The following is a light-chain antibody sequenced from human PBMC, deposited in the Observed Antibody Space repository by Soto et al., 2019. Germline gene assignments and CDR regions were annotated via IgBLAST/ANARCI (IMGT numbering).Light chain of an antibody. CDR1: QSVGTY. J-gene: IGKJ5*01. CDR3: QQRSNWPPIN. V-gene: IGKV3-11*01. CDR2: DVS. Sequence: EIVLTQSPATLSLSPGEGATLSCRASQSVGTYLVWYQQKPGQAPRLLMYDVSNRAAGIPARFSGSGSGTDFTLPISSLEPEDFAVYYCQQRSNWPPINFGQGTRLQIK.